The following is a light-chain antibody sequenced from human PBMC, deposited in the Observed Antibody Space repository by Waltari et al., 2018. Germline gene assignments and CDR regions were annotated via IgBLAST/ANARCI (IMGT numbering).Light chain of an antibody. CDR1: QSVGSY. Sequence: EIVLTQSPATLSLFPGETATLSCRASQSVGSYLVWYQQKPGRAPRPLIYDASNRAAGVPARFSGSGSGTDFTLTISSLEPEDFAVYYCHQRSKSLSFGGGTKVEVK. J-gene: IGKJ4*01. V-gene: IGKV3-11*01. CDR2: DAS. CDR3: HQRSKSLS.